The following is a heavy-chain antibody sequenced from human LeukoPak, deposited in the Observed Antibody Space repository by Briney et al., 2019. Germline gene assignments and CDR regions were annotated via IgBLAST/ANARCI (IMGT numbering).Heavy chain of an antibody. CDR1: GFTFDDYA. D-gene: IGHD3/OR15-3a*01. V-gene: IGHV3-9*03. CDR2: ISWNSGSI. J-gene: IGHJ4*01. Sequence: SGGSLRLSCAASGFTFDDYAMHWVRQVPGKGLEWVSGISWNSGSIDYADSVKGRFIISRDNAKNSLYLQMNSLRAEDMALYYCAKGGCGRDWNYFDYWGQGSLVTVSS. CDR3: AKGGCGRDWNYFDY.